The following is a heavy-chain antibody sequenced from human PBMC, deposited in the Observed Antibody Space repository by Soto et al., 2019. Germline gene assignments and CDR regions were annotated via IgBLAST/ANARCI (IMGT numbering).Heavy chain of an antibody. D-gene: IGHD3-16*01. CDR1: GGSISSSSYY. V-gene: IGHV4-61*05. CDR2: IYYSGST. Sequence: SETLSLTCTASGGSISSSSYYWGWIRQPPGKGLEWIGYIYYSGSTNYNPSLKSRVTISVDTSKNQFSLKLSSVTAADTAVYYCARIRYYYYGMDVWGQGTTVTVSS. CDR3: ARIRYYYYGMDV. J-gene: IGHJ6*02.